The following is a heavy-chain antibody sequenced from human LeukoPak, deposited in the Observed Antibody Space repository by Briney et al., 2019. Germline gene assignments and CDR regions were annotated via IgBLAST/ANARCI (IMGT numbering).Heavy chain of an antibody. CDR1: GFTFSSYG. D-gene: IGHD5-12*01. J-gene: IGHJ4*02. V-gene: IGHV3-33*01. CDR3: ARGVDIVAVFDY. CDR2: IWYDGSNK. Sequence: GGSLRLSCSASGFTFSSYGMHWVRQAPGRGVEWVVVIWYDGSNKYYADSVKGRFTISRDNSKNTLYLQMNSLRAEDTAVYYCARGVDIVAVFDYWGQGTLVTVSS.